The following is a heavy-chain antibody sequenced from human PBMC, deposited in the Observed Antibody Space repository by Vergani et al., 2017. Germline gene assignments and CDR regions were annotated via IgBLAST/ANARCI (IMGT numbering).Heavy chain of an antibody. D-gene: IGHD5-18*01. CDR1: GGSISSSSYY. CDR2: IYYSGST. J-gene: IGHJ4*02. CDR3: AKKDTAMVSNVSLDY. Sequence: LQLQESGPGLVKPSETLSLTCTVSGGSISSSSYYWGWIRQPPGKGLEWIGSIYYSGSTYYNPSLKGRVTISVDTSKNQFSLKLSSVTAADTAVYYCAKKDTAMVSNVSLDYWGQGTLVTVSS. V-gene: IGHV4-39*07.